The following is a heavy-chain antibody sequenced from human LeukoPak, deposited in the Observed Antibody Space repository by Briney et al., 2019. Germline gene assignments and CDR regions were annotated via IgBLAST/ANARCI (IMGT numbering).Heavy chain of an antibody. V-gene: IGHV3-48*02. Sequence: PGGSLRLSCAASGFTFSSYSMNWVRQAPGKGLEWVXXXXXXSSTIYYADSVKGRFTISRDNAKNSLYLQMNSLRDEDTAVYYCARAHGSGSYYPYYYHYMDVWGKGTTVTVSS. J-gene: IGHJ6*03. CDR1: GFTFSSYS. D-gene: IGHD3-10*01. CDR2: XXXXSSTI. CDR3: ARAHGSGSYYPYYYHYMDV.